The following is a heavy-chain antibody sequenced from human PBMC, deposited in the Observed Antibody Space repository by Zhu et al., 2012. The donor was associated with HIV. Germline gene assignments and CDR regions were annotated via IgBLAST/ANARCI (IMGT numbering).Heavy chain of an antibody. J-gene: IGHJ2*01. Sequence: QVRLQESGPGLVKPSETPSLTCTVSGGSISSYYWSWIRQPPGKGLEWIGYIYYSGSTNYNPSLKSRVTISVDTSKNQFSLKLSSVTAADTAVYYCAREPEDGYNYWYFDLWGLAPWSLSPQ. CDR3: AREPEDGYNYWYFDL. CDR2: IYYSGST. CDR1: GGSISSYY. D-gene: IGHD5-24*01. V-gene: IGHV4-59*01.